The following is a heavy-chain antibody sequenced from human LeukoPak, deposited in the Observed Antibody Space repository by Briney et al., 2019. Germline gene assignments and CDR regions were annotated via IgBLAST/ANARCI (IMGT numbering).Heavy chain of an antibody. V-gene: IGHV1-24*01. CDR1: VYTLTELS. CDR2: FDPEDGVT. J-gene: IGHJ4*02. CDR3: ATDRMWYSSSWYYFDY. Sequence: AAVKVSCKVSVYTLTELSMHAVRQAPGKGLEWMAGFDPEDGVTIYAQKFQGRVTMTEDTSTDTAYMELSSLRSEDTAVYYCATDRMWYSSSWYYFDYWGQGTLVTVSS. D-gene: IGHD6-13*01.